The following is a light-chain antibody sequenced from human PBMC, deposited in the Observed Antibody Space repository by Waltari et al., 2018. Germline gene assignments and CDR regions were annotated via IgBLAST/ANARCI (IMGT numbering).Light chain of an antibody. J-gene: IGLJ2*01. Sequence: SSELTQDPAVSVALGQTVRITCQGDSLRTYYVSWFQQKPGQAPALVIYGKNNRPSGSPDRFAASTSGRTSSLTIIGAQAEDEADYYCHSRDSSGDVVIGGGTKLTVV. V-gene: IGLV3-19*01. CDR1: SLRTYY. CDR3: HSRDSSGDVV. CDR2: GKN.